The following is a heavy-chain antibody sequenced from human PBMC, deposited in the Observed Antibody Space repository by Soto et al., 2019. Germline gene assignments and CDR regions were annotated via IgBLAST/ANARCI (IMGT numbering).Heavy chain of an antibody. CDR2: ISAHNGNT. V-gene: IGHV1-18*01. CDR3: ARGRYGDY. Sequence: QVHLVQSGAEVKKPGASVKVSCKGSGYAFTTYGITWVRQAPGQGLEWMGWISAHNGNTNYAQKLQGRVTVTRDTSTSTAYMELRSLRVDDTAVYDCARGRYGDYWGQGARVTVSS. CDR1: GYAFTTYG. D-gene: IGHD1-1*01. J-gene: IGHJ4*02.